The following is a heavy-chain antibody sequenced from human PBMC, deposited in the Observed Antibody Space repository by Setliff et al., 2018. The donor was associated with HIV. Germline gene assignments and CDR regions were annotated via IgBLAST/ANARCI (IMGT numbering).Heavy chain of an antibody. D-gene: IGHD6-19*01. Sequence: SETLSLTCTVSGGSISSYYWSWIRQPPGKRLEWIGYIYYTGSTNYNPSLKSRVTISVDTSKNQFSLKLSSVTAADTAVYYCARGESSGWYRGGMDVWGQGTTVTVSS. CDR2: IYYTGST. CDR3: ARGESSGWYRGGMDV. CDR1: GGSISSYY. V-gene: IGHV4-59*01. J-gene: IGHJ6*02.